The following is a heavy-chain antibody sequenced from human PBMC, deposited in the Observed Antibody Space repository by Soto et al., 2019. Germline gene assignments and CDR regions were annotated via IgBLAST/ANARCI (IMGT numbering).Heavy chain of an antibody. J-gene: IGHJ6*02. Sequence: SETLSLTCTVSGGSISSDYWSWIRQPPGKGLEWIGYIYYSGITNYNPSLKSRVTISVDTSKNQFSLKLSSVTAADTAVYYCARYKSNYYYGMDVWGQGTTVTGSS. V-gene: IGHV4-59*01. CDR1: GGSISSDY. D-gene: IGHD1-20*01. CDR2: IYYSGIT. CDR3: ARYKSNYYYGMDV.